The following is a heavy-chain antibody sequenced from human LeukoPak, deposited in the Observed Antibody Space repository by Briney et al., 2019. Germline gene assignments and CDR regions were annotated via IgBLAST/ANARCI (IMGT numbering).Heavy chain of an antibody. CDR2: INPNSGGT. CDR3: ARGRFLEWLLDY. D-gene: IGHD3-3*01. Sequence: ASVKVSRKASGYTFTGYYMHWVRQAPGQGLEWMGWINPNSGGTNYAQKFQGRVTMTRDTSISTAYMELSRLRSDDTAVYYCARGRFLEWLLDYWGQGTLVTVSS. CDR1: GYTFTGYY. J-gene: IGHJ4*02. V-gene: IGHV1-2*02.